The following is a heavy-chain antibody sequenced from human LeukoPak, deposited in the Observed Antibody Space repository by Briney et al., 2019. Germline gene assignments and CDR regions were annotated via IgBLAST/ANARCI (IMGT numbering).Heavy chain of an antibody. V-gene: IGHV3-74*01. CDR3: AKGLGDFGRTAVFDI. CDR2: IKSDGSRT. D-gene: IGHD2-21*02. CDR1: GFTFSNYW. J-gene: IGHJ3*02. Sequence: GGSLRLSCAASGFTFSNYWMHWVRQAPGKGLVWVSRIKSDGSRTDYADSVKGRFTISRDNAKNTLYLQMNSLRAEDTAVYYCAKGLGDFGRTAVFDIWGQGTMVTVSS.